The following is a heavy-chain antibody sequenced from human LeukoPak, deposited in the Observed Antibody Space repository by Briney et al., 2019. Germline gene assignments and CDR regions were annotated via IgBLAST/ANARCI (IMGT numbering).Heavy chain of an antibody. CDR3: ARESTVTHPFDS. Sequence: PSETLSLTCAVSGASISSSNWWSWVRQPPGKGLESIGEIYHSGSTNYNPSLKSRVTISVDKSMNQFSLKLNSVTAADTAVYYCARESTVTHPFDSWGQGTLVTVSS. D-gene: IGHD4-17*01. V-gene: IGHV4-4*02. J-gene: IGHJ4*02. CDR2: IYHSGST. CDR1: GASISSSNW.